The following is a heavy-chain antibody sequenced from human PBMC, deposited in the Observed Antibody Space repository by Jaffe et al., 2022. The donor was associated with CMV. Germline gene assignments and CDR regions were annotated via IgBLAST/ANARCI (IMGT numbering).Heavy chain of an antibody. D-gene: IGHD5-12*01. Sequence: EVQLVESGGVVVQPGGSLRLSCAASGFTFDDYTMHWVRQAPGKGLEWVSLISWDGGSTYYADSVKGRFTISRDNSKNSLYLQMNSLRTEDTALYYCAKDMGWLTGFDYWGQGTLVTVSS. CDR3: AKDMGWLTGFDY. CDR2: ISWDGGST. V-gene: IGHV3-43*01. CDR1: GFTFDDYT. J-gene: IGHJ4*02.